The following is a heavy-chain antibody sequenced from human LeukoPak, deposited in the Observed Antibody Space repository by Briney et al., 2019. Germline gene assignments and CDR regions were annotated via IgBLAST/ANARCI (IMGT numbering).Heavy chain of an antibody. Sequence: PSETLSLTCTVSGGSISSSSYYWGWIRQPPGKGLEWIGSIYYSGSTHYNPSLKSRVTISVDTSKNQFSLKLSSVTAADTAVYYCASLAYDSSGYYSDYWGQGTLVTVSS. D-gene: IGHD3-22*01. CDR1: GGSISSSSYY. CDR3: ASLAYDSSGYYSDY. V-gene: IGHV4-39*01. J-gene: IGHJ4*02. CDR2: IYYSGST.